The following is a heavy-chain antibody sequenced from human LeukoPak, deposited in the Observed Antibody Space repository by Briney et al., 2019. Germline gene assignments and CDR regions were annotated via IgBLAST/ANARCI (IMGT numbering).Heavy chain of an antibody. CDR1: GFTLSNYW. J-gene: IGHJ6*02. CDR3: GRGGVVASMDV. Sequence: GGSLRLSCVASGFTLSNYWMHWVRQAPGEGLVWVSHINGDGTSTGYADSVRGRFTISIDNAKNTLYLQMNSLRAEDTAVYYCGRGGVVASMDVWGQGSTVTVSS. D-gene: IGHD2-15*01. CDR2: INGDGTST. V-gene: IGHV3-74*01.